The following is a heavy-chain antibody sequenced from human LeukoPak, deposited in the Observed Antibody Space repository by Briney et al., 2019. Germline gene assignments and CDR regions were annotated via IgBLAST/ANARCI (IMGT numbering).Heavy chain of an antibody. J-gene: IGHJ4*02. CDR2: IKQDGSEK. V-gene: IGHV3-7*01. CDR1: GFTFSSYW. CDR3: ARATTTDYFDY. Sequence: GGSLRLSCAASGFTFSSYWMSWVRQAPGKGLEWVANIKQDGSEKYYVDSVKGRFTISRDNAKNSLYLQMNSLRAEDTAVYYCARATTTDYFDYWGQGTLVTVSP. D-gene: IGHD1-1*01.